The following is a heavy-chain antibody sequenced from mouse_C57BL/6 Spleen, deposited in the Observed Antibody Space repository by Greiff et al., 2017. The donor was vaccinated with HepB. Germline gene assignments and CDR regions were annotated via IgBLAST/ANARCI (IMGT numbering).Heavy chain of an antibody. D-gene: IGHD2-5*01. CDR3: ARSWGYSNPPYFDY. CDR2: IDPSDSYT. Sequence: QVQLQQPGAELVKPGASVKLSCKASGYTFTSYWMQWVKQRPGQGLEWIGEIDPSDSYTNYNQKFKGKATLTVDTSSSTAYMQLSSLTSEDSAVYYCARSWGYSNPPYFDYWGQGTTLTVSS. CDR1: GYTFTSYW. J-gene: IGHJ2*01. V-gene: IGHV1-50*01.